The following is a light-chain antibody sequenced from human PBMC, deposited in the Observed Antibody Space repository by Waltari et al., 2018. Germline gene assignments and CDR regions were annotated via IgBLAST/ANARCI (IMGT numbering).Light chain of an antibody. CDR2: VNNEGSH. CDR1: SGHNTYA. V-gene: IGLV4-69*01. J-gene: IGLJ3*02. CDR3: QAWGTGLIGV. Sequence: QVVLTQSPSASASLGASVNLTCTLSSGHNTYAIAWHQQQPERGPRYLMKVNNEGSHIKGVGLPDRFSGSSSGAAHSLTTSSLQSEDEADYYCQAWGTGLIGVFGGGTKLTVL.